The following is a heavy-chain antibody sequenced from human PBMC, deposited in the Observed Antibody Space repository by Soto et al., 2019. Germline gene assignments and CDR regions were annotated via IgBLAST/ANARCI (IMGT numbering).Heavy chain of an antibody. V-gene: IGHV3-49*03. D-gene: IGHD2-15*01. J-gene: IGHJ3*02. CDR1: GFTFGDYA. CDR2: IRSKAYGGTT. Sequence: GGSLRLSCTASGFTFGDYAMRWFRQAPGKGLEWVGFIRSKAYGGTTEYAVSVKGRFTISRDDSKSIAYLQMNSLKTEDTAVYYCTRGSIIVVVVAATGGAFDIWGQGTMVTVS. CDR3: TRGSIIVVVVAATGGAFDI.